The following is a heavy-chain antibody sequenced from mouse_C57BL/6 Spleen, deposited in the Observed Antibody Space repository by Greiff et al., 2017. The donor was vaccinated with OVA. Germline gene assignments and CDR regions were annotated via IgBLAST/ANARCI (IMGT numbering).Heavy chain of an antibody. D-gene: IGHD1-1*01. V-gene: IGHV2-3*01. Sequence: QLQLKQSGPGLVAPSQSLSITCTVSGFSLTSYGVSWVRQPPGKGLEWLGVIWGDGSTNYHSALISRLSISKDNSKSQVFLKLNSLQTDDTATYYCAKGGGITTVVAPYWYFDVWGTGTTVTVSS. CDR1: GFSLTSYG. CDR2: IWGDGST. CDR3: AKGGGITTVVAPYWYFDV. J-gene: IGHJ1*03.